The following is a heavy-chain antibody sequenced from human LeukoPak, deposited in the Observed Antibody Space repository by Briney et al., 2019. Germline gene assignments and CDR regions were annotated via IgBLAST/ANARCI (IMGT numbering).Heavy chain of an antibody. CDR2: INPNSGGT. CDR1: GYTFTGYY. Sequence: ASVKVSCKASGYTFTGYYMHGVRQAPGQGLEWMGWINPNSGGTNYAQKFQGRVTMTRDTSISTAYMELSRLRSDDTAVYYCAREGIVVVPAGFDPWGQGNLVTVSS. J-gene: IGHJ5*02. D-gene: IGHD2-2*01. CDR3: AREGIVVVPAGFDP. V-gene: IGHV1-2*02.